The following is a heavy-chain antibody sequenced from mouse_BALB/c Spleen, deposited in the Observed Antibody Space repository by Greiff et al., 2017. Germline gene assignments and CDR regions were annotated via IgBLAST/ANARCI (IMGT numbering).Heavy chain of an antibody. Sequence: VQLQESGPGLVQPSQSLSITCTVSGFSLTSYGVHWVRQSPGKGLEWLGVIWSGGSTDYNAAFISRLSISKDNSKSQVFFKMNSLQANDTAIYYCASPIYYDYVWFAYWGQGTLVTVSA. V-gene: IGHV2-2*02. CDR2: IWSGGST. CDR3: ASPIYYDYVWFAY. D-gene: IGHD2-4*01. J-gene: IGHJ3*01. CDR1: GFSLTSYG.